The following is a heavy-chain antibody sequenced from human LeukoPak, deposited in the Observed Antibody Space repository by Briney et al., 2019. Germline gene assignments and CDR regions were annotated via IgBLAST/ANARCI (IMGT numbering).Heavy chain of an antibody. CDR3: AKDSKRWKTYYYEAGSYYFDY. D-gene: IGHD3-10*01. CDR2: IRYDGSNK. Sequence: PGGSLRLSCAAPGFTFSSYGMHWVRQAPGKGLEWVALIRYDGSNKYYADSVKGRFTISRDNSKNTLYLQMNSLRPEDTAVYYCAKDSKRWKTYYYEAGSYYFDYWGQGTRVTVSS. J-gene: IGHJ4*02. V-gene: IGHV3-30*02. CDR1: GFTFSSYG.